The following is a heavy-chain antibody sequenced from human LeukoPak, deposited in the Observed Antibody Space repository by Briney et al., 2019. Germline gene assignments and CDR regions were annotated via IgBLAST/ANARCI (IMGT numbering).Heavy chain of an antibody. J-gene: IGHJ4*02. V-gene: IGHV3-21*04. CDR3: AKDRYCSSTSCYFVVGELVY. Sequence: PGGSLRLSCAASGFTFSSYSMNWVRQAPGKGLEWVSSISSSSSYIYYADSVKGRFTILRANAKNSLYLQMNSLSAEATAVYYCAKDRYCSSTSCYFVVGELVYWGQGTLVTVSS. D-gene: IGHD2-2*01. CDR1: GFTFSSYS. CDR2: ISSSSSYI.